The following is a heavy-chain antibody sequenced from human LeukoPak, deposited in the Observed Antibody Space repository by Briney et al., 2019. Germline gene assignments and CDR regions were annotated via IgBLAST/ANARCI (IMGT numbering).Heavy chain of an antibody. D-gene: IGHD3-22*01. Sequence: SETLSLTCTVSGGSISSYYWSWIRQPAGKGLEWIGRIHTSGSTNYNPSLKSRVTMSADTSKNQFSLKLSSVTAADTAVYYCARDVYYYDSSGHRLLDYWGQGTLVTVSS. V-gene: IGHV4-4*07. CDR1: GGSISSYY. J-gene: IGHJ4*02. CDR2: IHTSGST. CDR3: ARDVYYYDSSGHRLLDY.